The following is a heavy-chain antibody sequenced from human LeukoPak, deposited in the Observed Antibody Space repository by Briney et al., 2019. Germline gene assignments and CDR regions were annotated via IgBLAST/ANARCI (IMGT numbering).Heavy chain of an antibody. CDR1: GFTFDDYT. CDR3: AKDMEAAAGTGAFDI. V-gene: IGHV3-43*01. Sequence: GGSLRLSCAASGFTFDDYTMHWVRQAPGKGLEWVSLISWDGGSTYYADSVKGRFTISRDNSKNSLYLQMNSRRTEDTALYYCAKDMEAAAGTGAFDIWGQGTMVTVSS. D-gene: IGHD6-13*01. J-gene: IGHJ3*02. CDR2: ISWDGGST.